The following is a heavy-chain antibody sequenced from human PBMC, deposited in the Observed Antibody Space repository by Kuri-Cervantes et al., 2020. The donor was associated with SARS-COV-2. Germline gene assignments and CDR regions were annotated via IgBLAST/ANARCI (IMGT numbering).Heavy chain of an antibody. J-gene: IGHJ4*02. Sequence: GSLRLSCTASGYSFSSGYYWGWIRHPPGKGLEWIGSSYHSGSTYYKPSLKSRVTISVDTSKNQFSLKLSSVTAADTAVYYFARLGYDSSGYKDYYFDYWGQGTLVTVSS. D-gene: IGHD3-22*01. V-gene: IGHV4-38-2*02. CDR2: SYHSGST. CDR1: GYSFSSGYY. CDR3: ARLGYDSSGYKDYYFDY.